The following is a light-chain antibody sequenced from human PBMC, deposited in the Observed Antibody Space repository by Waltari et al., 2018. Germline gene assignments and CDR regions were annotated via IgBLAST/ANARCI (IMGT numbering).Light chain of an antibody. Sequence: DIQMTQSPSTLSASVGDRVTITCRARQSISSWLAWYQQKPGKSPMLLIYKASRLESGVPSRFSGSGSGTEFTLTISSLQPDDFATYYCQQYNSYLYTFGQGTKLEIK. J-gene: IGKJ2*01. V-gene: IGKV1-5*03. CDR3: QQYNSYLYT. CDR1: QSISSW. CDR2: KAS.